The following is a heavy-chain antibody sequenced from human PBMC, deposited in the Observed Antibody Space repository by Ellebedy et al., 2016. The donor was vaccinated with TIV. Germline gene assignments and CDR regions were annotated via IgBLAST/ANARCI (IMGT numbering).Heavy chain of an antibody. V-gene: IGHV3-53*01. D-gene: IGHD3-22*01. J-gene: IGHJ4*02. Sequence: GESLKISCAASGFTVSNNYMSWVRQAPGKGLELVSIIYIGDSIFYADSVKGRFTISRDTSKNTLDLQMTSLRAEDTAVYYCAGGLLRYHFDYWGQGTLVTVSS. CDR2: IYIGDSI. CDR3: AGGLLRYHFDY. CDR1: GFTVSNNY.